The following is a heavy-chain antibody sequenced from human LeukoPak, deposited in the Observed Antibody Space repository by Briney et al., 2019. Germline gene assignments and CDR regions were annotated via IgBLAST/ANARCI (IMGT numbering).Heavy chain of an antibody. CDR2: IYYSGST. D-gene: IGHD2-2*01. V-gene: IGHV4-59*02. CDR1: GGSVSRYY. CDR3: ARDLVYCDSTSCYGGYYFDY. Sequence: SETLSLTCTVSGGSVSRYYWSWIRQPPGKGLEWIGYIYYSGSTYYNPSLRCRVPISLDTAKDQFSLNLNSVTVADTDVYYCARDLVYCDSTSCYGGYYFDYWGQGILVTVSS. J-gene: IGHJ4*02.